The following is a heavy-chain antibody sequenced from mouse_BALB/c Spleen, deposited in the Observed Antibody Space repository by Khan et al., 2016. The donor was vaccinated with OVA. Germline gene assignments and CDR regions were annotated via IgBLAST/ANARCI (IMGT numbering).Heavy chain of an antibody. CDR2: IWSGGST. CDR1: GFSLNYYG. J-gene: IGHJ3*01. D-gene: IGHD2-4*01. CDR3: ARNYDYDEGLAY. Sequence: QVQLKESGPGLVQPSQSLSITCTVSGFSLNYYGVHWVRQSPGKGLEWLGVIWSGGSTDYNAPFISRLSISKDNSESQVFFKMNSLQSNDTAIYYCARNYDYDEGLAYWGQGTLVTVSA. V-gene: IGHV2-2*03.